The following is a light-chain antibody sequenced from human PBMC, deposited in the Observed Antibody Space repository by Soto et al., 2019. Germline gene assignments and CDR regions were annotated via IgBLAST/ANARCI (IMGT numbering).Light chain of an antibody. CDR1: NSDIGFYNY. J-gene: IGLJ3*02. V-gene: IGLV2-14*01. CDR2: EVA. Sequence: QSALTQPASVSGSPGQSITISCTGTNSDIGFYNYVSWYQQHPGEAPKLIIYEVAKRPSGVSSRFSGSKSGNTASLTISGLQAEDEGDYFCSSYTRSTTWLFGGGTKLTVL. CDR3: SSYTRSTTWL.